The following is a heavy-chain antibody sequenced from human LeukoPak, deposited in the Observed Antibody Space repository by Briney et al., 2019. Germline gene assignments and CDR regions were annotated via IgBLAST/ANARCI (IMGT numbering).Heavy chain of an antibody. Sequence: GGSLRLSCAASGFTVSSNYMNWVRQAPGKGLVWVSIICSSGSTYYADSVKGRFTISRDNSKNTLYLQMNTLRVEDTAVYYCARRYSSGWWIDYWGQGTLVTVSS. CDR3: ARRYSSGWWIDY. D-gene: IGHD6-19*01. V-gene: IGHV3-53*01. CDR2: ICSSGST. CDR1: GFTVSSNY. J-gene: IGHJ4*02.